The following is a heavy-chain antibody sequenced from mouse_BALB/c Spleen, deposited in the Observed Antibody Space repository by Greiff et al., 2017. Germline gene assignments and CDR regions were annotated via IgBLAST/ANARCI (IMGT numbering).Heavy chain of an antibody. J-gene: IGHJ4*01. CDR2: INPSTGYT. CDR3: ARSGAYGNQLDY. D-gene: IGHD2-1*01. CDR1: GYTFTSYW. Sequence: QVQLKESGAELAKPGASVKMSCKASGYTFTSYWMHWVKQRPGQGLEWIGYINPSTGYTEYNQKFKDKATLTADKSSSTAYMQLSSLTSEDSAVYYCARSGAYGNQLDYWGQGTSVTVSS. V-gene: IGHV1-7*01.